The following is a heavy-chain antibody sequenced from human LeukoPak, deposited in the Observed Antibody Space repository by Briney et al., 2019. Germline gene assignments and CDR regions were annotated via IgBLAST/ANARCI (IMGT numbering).Heavy chain of an antibody. CDR3: ARVGYCSDGSCYSQGWFDP. V-gene: IGHV1-2*02. D-gene: IGHD2-15*01. J-gene: IGHJ5*02. Sequence: ASVKVSCKASGYTFTGYYMHWVRQAPGQGLEWMGWINPNSGGTNYAQKFQGRVTMTRDTSISTAYMELSRLRSDDTAVYYCARVGYCSDGSCYSQGWFDPWGQGTLVTVSS. CDR2: INPNSGGT. CDR1: GYTFTGYY.